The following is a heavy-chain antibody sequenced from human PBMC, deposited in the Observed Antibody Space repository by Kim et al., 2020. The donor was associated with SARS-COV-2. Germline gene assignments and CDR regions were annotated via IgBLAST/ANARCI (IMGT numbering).Heavy chain of an antibody. Sequence: ASVKVSCKASGYTFTNYGINWVRQAPGQGLEWMGWISTYSGDTNYAQKFQGRVTMTTDTSTSTAYMELRSLRSDDTAVYYCPREFNWNLFFYYYAMDVWGQGTTVTVSS. D-gene: IGHD1-7*01. CDR3: PREFNWNLFFYYYAMDV. CDR2: ISTYSGDT. J-gene: IGHJ6*02. V-gene: IGHV1-18*01. CDR1: GYTFTNYG.